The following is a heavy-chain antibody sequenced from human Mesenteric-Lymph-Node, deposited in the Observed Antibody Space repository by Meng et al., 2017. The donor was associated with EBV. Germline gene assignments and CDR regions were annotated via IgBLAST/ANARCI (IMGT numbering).Heavy chain of an antibody. J-gene: IGHJ2*01. CDR2: TYYRSKWYN. Sequence: QVQLQQSGPGLVKPSXXLSLTRVISGDSVSSSSAAWTWIRQSPSRGLEWLGRTYYRSKWYNDYAVFVKSRITINPDTSKNQFSLQLNSVTPEDTAVYYCARGATSVFDLWGRGTLVTVSS. CDR3: ARGATSVFDL. CDR1: GDSVSSSSAA. V-gene: IGHV6-1*01.